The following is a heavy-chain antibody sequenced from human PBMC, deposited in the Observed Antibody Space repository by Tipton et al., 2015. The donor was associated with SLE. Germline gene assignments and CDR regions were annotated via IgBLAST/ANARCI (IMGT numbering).Heavy chain of an antibody. D-gene: IGHD3-3*01. CDR2: IYTSGST. J-gene: IGHJ4*02. V-gene: IGHV4-61*02. CDR1: GGSISSGSYY. Sequence: TLSLTCTVSGGSISSGSYYWSWIRQPAGKGLEWIGRIYTSGSTNYNPSLKSRVTISVDTSKNQFSLKLNSVTAADTAMYFCARSPGRLRSMDYWGQGTLVTVSS. CDR3: ARSPGRLRSMDY.